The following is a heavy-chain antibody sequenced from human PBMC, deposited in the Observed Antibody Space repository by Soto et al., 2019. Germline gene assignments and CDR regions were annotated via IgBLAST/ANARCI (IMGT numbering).Heavy chain of an antibody. D-gene: IGHD2-15*01. J-gene: IGHJ6*02. Sequence: GGSLKLSCAASGFTFSSYATHWVRQAPGKGLEWVAVISYDGSNKYYADSVKGRFTISRDNSKNTLYLQMNSLRAEDTAVYYCARGVNLGYCSGGSCYHYGMDVWGQGTTVTVSS. CDR3: ARGVNLGYCSGGSCYHYGMDV. V-gene: IGHV3-30-3*01. CDR1: GFTFSSYA. CDR2: ISYDGSNK.